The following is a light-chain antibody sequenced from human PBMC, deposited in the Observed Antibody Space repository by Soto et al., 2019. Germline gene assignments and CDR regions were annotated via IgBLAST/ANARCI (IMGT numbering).Light chain of an antibody. J-gene: IGKJ4*01. CDR3: QQYDNLPLT. CDR1: HDLRTY. Sequence: DIPMPQSPSSLSASVGDRVTITCQASHDLRTYLNWYQQKPGQAPRLLIHDASRLQTGVPSRFSGRGSGTDFILTITSLQPDDIESYHCQQYDNLPLTVGGATKVEI. CDR2: DAS. V-gene: IGKV1-33*01.